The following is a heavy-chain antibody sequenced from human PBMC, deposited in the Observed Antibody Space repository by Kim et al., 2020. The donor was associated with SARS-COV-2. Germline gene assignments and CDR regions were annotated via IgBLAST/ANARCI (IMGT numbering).Heavy chain of an antibody. D-gene: IGHD3-9*01. Sequence: GGSLRLSCAASGFTFSSYVMHWVRQAPGKGLEWVAVISYDGSNKYYADSVKGRFTISRDNSKNTLYLQMNSLRAEDTAVYYCASSGRRYDILTGPSRGMDVWGQGTTVTVSS. CDR1: GFTFSSYV. J-gene: IGHJ6*02. CDR3: ASSGRRYDILTGPSRGMDV. CDR2: ISYDGSNK. V-gene: IGHV3-30*03.